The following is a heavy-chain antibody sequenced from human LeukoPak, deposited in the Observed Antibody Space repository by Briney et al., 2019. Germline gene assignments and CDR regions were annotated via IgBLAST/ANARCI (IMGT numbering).Heavy chain of an antibody. CDR3: AKDLIADV. D-gene: IGHD2-8*01. CDR2: IKEDGSEK. CDR1: GFTFNRDW. J-gene: IGHJ6*04. V-gene: IGHV3-7*01. Sequence: GGSLRLSCTASGFTFNRDWTAWVRQAPGKGLEWVANIKEDGSEKNYVDSVKGRFTISRDNAENSVYLQMNSLRAEDTAVYYCAKDLIADVWGKGTTVTVSS.